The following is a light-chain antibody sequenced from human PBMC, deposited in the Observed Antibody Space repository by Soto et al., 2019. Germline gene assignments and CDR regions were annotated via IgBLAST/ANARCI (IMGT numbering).Light chain of an antibody. CDR2: GAS. CDR1: QSVSSSY. CDR3: QQYGSSPYT. V-gene: IGKV3-20*01. Sequence: EIVLTQSPGTLSLSPGERATLSCRASQSVSSSYLAWYQQKPGQAPRLIIYGASDRANGIPDRFSGSGSGTYFTLTISRLESEDFAVYYCQQYGSSPYTFGQGTTLEIK. J-gene: IGKJ2*01.